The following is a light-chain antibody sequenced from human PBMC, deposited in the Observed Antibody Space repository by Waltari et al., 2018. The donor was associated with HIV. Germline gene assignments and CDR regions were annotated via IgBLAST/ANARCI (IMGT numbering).Light chain of an antibody. V-gene: IGLV1-47*01. CDR1: TSNVETQW. CDR3: GVWDSTLKQWL. Sequence: QSVLTQPPSASGTPGQTVTISCSGSTSNVETQWVYWYQQLQGTAPKLLIYRNYQGPSGVPDRFSSPKSGASASLIISGLRSEDEADYACGVWDSTLKQWLFGGGTKLTVL. J-gene: IGLJ3*02. CDR2: RNY.